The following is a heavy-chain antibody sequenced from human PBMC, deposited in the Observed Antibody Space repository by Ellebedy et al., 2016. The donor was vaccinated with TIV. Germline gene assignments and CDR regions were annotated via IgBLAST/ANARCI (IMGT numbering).Heavy chain of an antibody. CDR1: GFTFDDYG. D-gene: IGHD2-2*01. V-gene: IGHV3-20*04. J-gene: IGHJ5*02. Sequence: GESLKISXAASGFTFDDYGMSWVRQAPGKGLEWVSGINWNGGSTGYADSVKGRFTISRDNAKNSLYLQMNSLRAEDTAVYYCARDPTVGTSIPFNPWGQGTLVTVSS. CDR3: ARDPTVGTSIPFNP. CDR2: INWNGGST.